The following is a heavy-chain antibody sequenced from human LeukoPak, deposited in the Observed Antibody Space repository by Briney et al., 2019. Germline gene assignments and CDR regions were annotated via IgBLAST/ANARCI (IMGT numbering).Heavy chain of an antibody. CDR1: GGTFSSYA. V-gene: IGHV1-8*02. CDR2: MNPNSGNT. CDR3: ARGRIVVVPAGVYGMDV. J-gene: IGHJ6*02. Sequence: GASVKVSCKASGGTFSSYAISLVRQATGQGLEWMGWMNPNSGNTGYAQKFQGRVTMTRNTSISTAYMELSSLRSEDTAVYYCARGRIVVVPAGVYGMDVWGQGTTVTVSS. D-gene: IGHD2-2*01.